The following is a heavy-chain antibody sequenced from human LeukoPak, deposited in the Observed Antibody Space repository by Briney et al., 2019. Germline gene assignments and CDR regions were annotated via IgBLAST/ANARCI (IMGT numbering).Heavy chain of an antibody. CDR1: GFTFSSYA. J-gene: IGHJ3*02. CDR2: ISSNGGST. Sequence: GGSLRLSCAASGFTFSSYAMHWVRQAPGKGLEYVSAISSNGGSTYYANSVKGRFTISRDNSKNTLYLQMGSLRAEDMAVYYCARAPLYYYDSSGYYYGLGAFDIWGQGTMVTVSS. CDR3: ARAPLYYYDSSGYYYGLGAFDI. V-gene: IGHV3-64*01. D-gene: IGHD3-22*01.